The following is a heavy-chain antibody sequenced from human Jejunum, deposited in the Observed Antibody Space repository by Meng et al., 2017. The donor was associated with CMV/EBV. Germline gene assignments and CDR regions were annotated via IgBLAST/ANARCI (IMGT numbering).Heavy chain of an antibody. Sequence: ASGVNIDSDTMTWVRQAPGKGLEWVSSITGGGAGMYYADSVKGRFTISRDNAKKSLYLQMNSLRVADTAVYYCATDYRLGAGPNWGQGTRVTVSS. CDR2: ITGGGAGM. CDR1: GVNIDSDT. V-gene: IGHV3-23*01. J-gene: IGHJ4*02. D-gene: IGHD6-13*01. CDR3: ATDYRLGAGPN.